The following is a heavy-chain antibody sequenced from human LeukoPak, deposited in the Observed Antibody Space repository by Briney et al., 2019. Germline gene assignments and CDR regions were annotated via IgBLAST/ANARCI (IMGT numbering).Heavy chain of an antibody. J-gene: IGHJ4*02. D-gene: IGHD3-22*01. V-gene: IGHV1-18*01. CDR2: ISGYNGHT. Sequence: ASVKVSCKASGYTFTNYGLSWVRQAPGQGLEWMGWISGYNGHTKYAQKVQGRDTMTTDTSTNTAYMELRSLRSDDAAVYYCARGFPSRRNYDSSGYYSYYFDYWGQGTLVTVSS. CDR3: ARGFPSRRNYDSSGYYSYYFDY. CDR1: GYTFTNYG.